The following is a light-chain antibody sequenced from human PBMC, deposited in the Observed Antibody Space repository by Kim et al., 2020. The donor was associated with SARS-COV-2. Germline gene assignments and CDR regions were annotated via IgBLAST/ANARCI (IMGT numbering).Light chain of an antibody. CDR3: QQYGRSPIT. CDR1: QSVSNNY. CDR2: DAS. V-gene: IGKV3D-20*01. Sequence: PVERVTLSCGASQSVSNNYLAWYQQKPGLAPRLVMFDASRRATGIPDRFSGSGSGTDFTLTINRLEPEDFAVYYCQQYGRSPITFGQGTRLEIK. J-gene: IGKJ5*01.